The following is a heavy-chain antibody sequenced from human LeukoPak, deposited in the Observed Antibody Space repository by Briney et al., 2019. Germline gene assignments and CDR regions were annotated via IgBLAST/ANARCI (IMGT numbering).Heavy chain of an antibody. Sequence: TSETLSLTCTVSGASISSGSYYWSWLRQPAGKGLEWIGRIYTSGSTNYNPSLKSRVTISVDTSKNQFSLKLSSVTAADTAVYYCARVGGFLEWSRTNWFDPWGQGTLVTVSS. CDR3: ARVGGFLEWSRTNWFDP. V-gene: IGHV4-61*02. J-gene: IGHJ5*02. CDR1: GASISSGSYY. CDR2: IYTSGST. D-gene: IGHD3-3*01.